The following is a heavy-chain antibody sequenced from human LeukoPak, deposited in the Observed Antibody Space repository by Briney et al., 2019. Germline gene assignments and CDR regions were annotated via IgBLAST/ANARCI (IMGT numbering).Heavy chain of an antibody. V-gene: IGHV3-23*01. CDR2: ISGSGGST. J-gene: IGHJ4*02. CDR1: GFTFSSYA. Sequence: PGGSLRLSCAASGFTFSSYAMSWVRQAPGKGLEWVSAISGSGGSTYYADSVKGLFTISRDNSKNTLYLQMNSLRAEDTAVYYCAKDSWIQLWSNFDYWGQGTLVTVSS. D-gene: IGHD5-18*01. CDR3: AKDSWIQLWSNFDY.